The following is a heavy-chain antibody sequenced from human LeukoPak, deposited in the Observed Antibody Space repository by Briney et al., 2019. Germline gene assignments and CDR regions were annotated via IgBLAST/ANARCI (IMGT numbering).Heavy chain of an antibody. D-gene: IGHD3-16*01. CDR2: IYSGGST. Sequence: GGSLRRSCAASGFIVSTSYMTWVRQAPGKGLEWVSFIYSGGSTYYADSVKGRFTISRDSSKNTLYLQMHSLRVEDTAVYYCARGRITGYFDYWGQGTLVTVSS. CDR1: GFIVSTSY. V-gene: IGHV3-53*01. J-gene: IGHJ4*02. CDR3: ARGRITGYFDY.